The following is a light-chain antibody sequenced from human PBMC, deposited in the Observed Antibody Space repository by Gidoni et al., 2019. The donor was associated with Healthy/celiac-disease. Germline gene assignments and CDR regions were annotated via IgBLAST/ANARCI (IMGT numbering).Light chain of an antibody. CDR1: QGSSSY. Sequence: VIWMTQSPSLLSAATGDRVTISGRMSQGSSSYLAWYQQKPGKAPARLIYAAATVQRGVPSRFSSSGAGTDFTLTISGLQSEDFATYYCQQYYSFPPLTFGGGTKVEIK. CDR3: QQYYSFPPLT. CDR2: AAA. J-gene: IGKJ4*01. V-gene: IGKV1D-8*01.